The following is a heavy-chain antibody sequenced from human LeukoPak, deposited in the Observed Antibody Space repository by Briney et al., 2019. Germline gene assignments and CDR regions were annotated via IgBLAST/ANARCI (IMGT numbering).Heavy chain of an antibody. CDR2: TYYRSKWYN. CDR3: ARAARPFSDSRYFDY. Sequence: SQTLSLTCAISGDSVSSNSAAWNWIRQSPSRGLEWLGRTYYRSKWYNDYAVSVKSRITINPDTSKNQFALQLNSVTPEDTAVYHCARAARPFSDSRYFDYWGQGTLVTVSS. J-gene: IGHJ4*02. D-gene: IGHD3-22*01. V-gene: IGHV6-1*01. CDR1: GDSVSSNSAA.